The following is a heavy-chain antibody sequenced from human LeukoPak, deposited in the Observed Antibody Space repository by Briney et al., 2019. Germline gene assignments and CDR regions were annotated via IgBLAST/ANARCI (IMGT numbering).Heavy chain of an antibody. Sequence: PGGSLRLSCAASGFTLRAYSMSWVRQAPGKGLEWVSAIRRSSSGIYYADSVKGRFTISRDNAKNSLSLQMNSLRAEDTAVYYCARATGEMGYHDKSGYYAFFYYHTDGWSKRTSLTVPS. CDR2: IRRSSSGI. V-gene: IGHV3-21*04. J-gene: IGHJ6*03. D-gene: IGHD3-22*01. CDR3: ARATGEMGYHDKSGYYAFFYYHTDG. CDR1: GFTLRAYS.